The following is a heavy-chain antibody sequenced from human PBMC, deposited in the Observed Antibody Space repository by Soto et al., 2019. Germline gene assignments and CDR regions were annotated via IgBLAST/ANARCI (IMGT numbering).Heavy chain of an antibody. Sequence: SETLSLTCTVSGGSISSSSYYWGWIRQPPGKGLEWIGSIYYSGSTYYNPSLKSRVTLSVDTSKNQFSLKLSSVTAADTAVYYCARPLYCGGDCYSKGMDVWGQGTTVTVSS. J-gene: IGHJ6*02. D-gene: IGHD2-21*01. CDR3: ARPLYCGGDCYSKGMDV. CDR2: IYYSGST. V-gene: IGHV4-39*01. CDR1: GGSISSSSYY.